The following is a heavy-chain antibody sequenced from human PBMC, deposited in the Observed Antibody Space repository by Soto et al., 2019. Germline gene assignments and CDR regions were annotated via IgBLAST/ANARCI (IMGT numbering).Heavy chain of an antibody. CDR2: ISLSGSTI. CDR1: GFAFSNYE. Sequence: PGGSLRPSCAASGFAFSNYEMNWVRQAPGKGLEWVSYISLSGSTIYYADSVKGRFTISRDDAKNSLYLQMDSLRADDTAVYYCARESFSASPNFFDYWGQGTLVTVYS. CDR3: ARESFSASPNFFDY. D-gene: IGHD3-3*02. V-gene: IGHV3-48*03. J-gene: IGHJ4*02.